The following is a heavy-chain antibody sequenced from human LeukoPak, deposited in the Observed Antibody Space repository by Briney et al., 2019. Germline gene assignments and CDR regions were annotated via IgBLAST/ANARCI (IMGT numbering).Heavy chain of an antibody. CDR1: GGSISSYY. V-gene: IGHV4-4*07. J-gene: IGHJ4*02. D-gene: IGHD3-22*01. Sequence: SETLSLTCTVSGGSISSYYWSWIRQPAGKGLEWIGRIYTSGSTNYNPSLKSRVTMSVDTSKNQFYMQLSSVTAADTGVYYCARGVYYYASSYLGYWGQGTLVTVSS. CDR3: ARGVYYYASSYLGY. CDR2: IYTSGST.